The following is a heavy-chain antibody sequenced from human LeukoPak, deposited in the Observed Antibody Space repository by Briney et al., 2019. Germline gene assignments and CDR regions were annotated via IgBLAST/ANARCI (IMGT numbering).Heavy chain of an antibody. Sequence: PGRSLRLSCAASGFTFSSYGMHWVRQAPGKGLEWVAIISYDGSNKYYADSVKGRFTISRDNSKNTLYLQMNSLRAEDTAVYYCARESRYAFDIWGQGTMVTVSS. V-gene: IGHV3-30*03. J-gene: IGHJ3*02. CDR3: ARESRYAFDI. CDR1: GFTFSSYG. CDR2: ISYDGSNK.